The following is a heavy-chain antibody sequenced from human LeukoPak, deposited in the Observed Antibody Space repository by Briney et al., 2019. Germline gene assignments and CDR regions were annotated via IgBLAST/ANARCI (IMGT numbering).Heavy chain of an antibody. CDR1: GYSFTTYW. D-gene: IGHD3-22*01. J-gene: IGHJ3*02. CDR2: IYPGDSDT. CDR3: ARPKSSGYYYAFDI. V-gene: IGHV5-51*01. Sequence: GESLKISCQGSGYSFTTYWIAWVRQMPGKGLEWMGIIYPGDSDTRYSPSFEGQVTISADKSISTAYLQWSSLKASDTAMYYCARPKSSGYYYAFDIWGQGTMVTVSS.